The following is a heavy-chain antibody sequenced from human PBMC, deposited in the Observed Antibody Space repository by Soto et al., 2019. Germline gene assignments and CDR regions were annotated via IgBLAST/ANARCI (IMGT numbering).Heavy chain of an antibody. Sequence: QVQLQESGPGLVKPSGTLSLTCAVSGGSISSSNWWSWVRQPPGKGLEWIGEIYHSGSTSYTPSLKSLDTMSVDKSKNHFSLMMSSATAADTAVYYCARVPRAAAGTDWGQGTLVTVSS. CDR3: ARVPRAAAGTD. V-gene: IGHV4-4*02. D-gene: IGHD6-13*01. CDR1: GGSISSSNW. J-gene: IGHJ4*02. CDR2: IYHSGST.